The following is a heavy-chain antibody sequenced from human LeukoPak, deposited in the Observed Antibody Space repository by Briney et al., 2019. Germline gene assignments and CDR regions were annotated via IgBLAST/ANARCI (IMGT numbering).Heavy chain of an antibody. CDR1: GFTFSSYE. V-gene: IGHV3-23*01. Sequence: GGSLRLSCAASGFTFSSYEMNWVRQAPGKGLEWVSAISGSGGSTYYADSVKGRFTISRDNSKNTLYLQMNSLRAEDTAVYYCAKDQILGYYYDSSGYSWGQGTLVTVSS. CDR2: ISGSGGST. D-gene: IGHD3-22*01. J-gene: IGHJ4*02. CDR3: AKDQILGYYYDSSGYS.